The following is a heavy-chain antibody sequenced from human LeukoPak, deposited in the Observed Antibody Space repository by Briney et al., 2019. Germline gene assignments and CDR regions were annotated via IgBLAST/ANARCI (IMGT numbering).Heavy chain of an antibody. CDR2: IYHSGST. CDR1: GYSISSGYY. Sequence: SQTLSLTCTVSGYSISSGYYWGWIRQPPGKGLEWIGSIYHSGSTYYNPSLKSRVTISVDTSKNQFSLKLSSVTAADTAVYYCARVNYDFWSGYRSFDYWGQGTLVTVSS. CDR3: ARVNYDFWSGYRSFDY. V-gene: IGHV4-38-2*02. D-gene: IGHD3-3*01. J-gene: IGHJ4*02.